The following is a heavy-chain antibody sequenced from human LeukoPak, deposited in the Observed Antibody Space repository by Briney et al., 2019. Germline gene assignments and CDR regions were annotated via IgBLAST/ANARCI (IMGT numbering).Heavy chain of an antibody. Sequence: KPGESLKISCKGSGYNFTNYWIGWVRQMPGKGLERMGIIYPGDSDTRYSPSFQGQVTISADKSISTAYLHWSSLKASDTAIFYCARRALYYYGMDVWGQGTTVTVSS. J-gene: IGHJ6*02. CDR1: GYNFTNYW. D-gene: IGHD4/OR15-4a*01. V-gene: IGHV5-51*01. CDR3: ARRALYYYGMDV. CDR2: IYPGDSDT.